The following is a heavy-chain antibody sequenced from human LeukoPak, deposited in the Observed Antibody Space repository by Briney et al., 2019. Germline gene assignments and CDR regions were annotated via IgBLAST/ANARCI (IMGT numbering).Heavy chain of an antibody. J-gene: IGHJ6*02. CDR3: ARESLNEYYDFWSGYYTGSYYYYGMDV. V-gene: IGHV1-2*02. D-gene: IGHD3-3*01. Sequence: ASVKVSCKASGYTFTGYYMHWVRQAPGQGLEWMGWINPNSGGTNYAQKFQGRVTMTRDTSISTAYMELSGLRSDDTAVYYCARESLNEYYDFWSGYYTGSYYYYGMDVWGQGTTVTVSS. CDR1: GYTFTGYY. CDR2: INPNSGGT.